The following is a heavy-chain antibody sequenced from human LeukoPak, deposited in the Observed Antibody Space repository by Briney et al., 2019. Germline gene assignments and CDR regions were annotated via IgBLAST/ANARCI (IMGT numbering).Heavy chain of an antibody. Sequence: PGGSLRLSCAASGFPFNAYWMTWVRQAPGKGLEWVANIRQDGDTKYYVDSVKGRFTISRDNAKNSLYLQMNSLRAEDTAVYFCAKFQGHYGDSEYYFDSWGQGALVTVSS. CDR1: GFPFNAYW. V-gene: IGHV3-7*01. J-gene: IGHJ4*02. CDR3: AKFQGHYGDSEYYFDS. CDR2: IRQDGDTK. D-gene: IGHD3-10*01.